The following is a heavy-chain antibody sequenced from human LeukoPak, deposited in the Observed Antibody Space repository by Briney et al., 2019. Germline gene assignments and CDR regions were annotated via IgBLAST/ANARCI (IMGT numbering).Heavy chain of an antibody. D-gene: IGHD1-26*01. CDR3: ARDAAYSGSSFYYYYYMDV. CDR2: ISSSSSYI. V-gene: IGHV3-21*01. CDR1: GFTFSSYS. J-gene: IGHJ6*03. Sequence: GGSLRLSCAASGFTFSSYSMNWVRQAPGKGLEGVSSISSSSSYIYYADSVKGRFTISRDNAKNSLYLQMNSLRAEDTAVYYCARDAAYSGSSFYYYYYMDVWGKGTTVTVSS.